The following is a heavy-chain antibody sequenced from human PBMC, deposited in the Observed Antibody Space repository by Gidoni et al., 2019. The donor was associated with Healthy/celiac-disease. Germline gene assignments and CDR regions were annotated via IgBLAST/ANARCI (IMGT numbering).Heavy chain of an antibody. V-gene: IGHV4-59*01. D-gene: IGHD6-6*01. J-gene: IGHJ4*02. CDR2: IYYSGST. Sequence: QVQLQESGPGLVKPSETLSLTCTVSGGSISSYYWSWIRQPPGKGLEWIGYIYYSGSTNYNPSLKSRVTISVDTSKNQFSLKLSSVTAADTAVYYCARGAGSSRYWGQGTLVTVSS. CDR3: ARGAGSSRY. CDR1: GGSISSYY.